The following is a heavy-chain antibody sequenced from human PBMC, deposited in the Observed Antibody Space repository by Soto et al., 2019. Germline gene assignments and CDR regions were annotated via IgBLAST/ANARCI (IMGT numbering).Heavy chain of an antibody. CDR2: IRGNGDPP. CDR3: VKSRGGNNFDFFD. D-gene: IGHD5-12*01. CDR1: GFTFSSYA. J-gene: IGHJ4*02. Sequence: GGFLRLSCSASGFTFSSYAMHWVRQAPGKGLEYVSGIRGNGDPPFYADSVKGRFIISRDNSKNTLFLQMSSLSADDTAVYYCVKSRGGNNFDFFDWGQGALVTVSS. V-gene: IGHV3-64D*06.